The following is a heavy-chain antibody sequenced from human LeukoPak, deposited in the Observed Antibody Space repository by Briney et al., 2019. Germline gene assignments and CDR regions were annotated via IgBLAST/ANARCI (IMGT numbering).Heavy chain of an antibody. CDR3: ARDPPPLLWFGELSPYYYGMDV. V-gene: IGHV1-18*04. CDR2: VSAYNGNT. D-gene: IGHD3-10*01. Sequence: GASVKVFCKASGYTFTSYGISWVRQAPGQGLEWMGWVSAYNGNTNYAQKLQGRVTMTTDTSTSTAYMELRSLRSDDTAVYYCARDPPPLLWFGELSPYYYGMDVWGKGTTVTVSS. J-gene: IGHJ6*04. CDR1: GYTFTSYG.